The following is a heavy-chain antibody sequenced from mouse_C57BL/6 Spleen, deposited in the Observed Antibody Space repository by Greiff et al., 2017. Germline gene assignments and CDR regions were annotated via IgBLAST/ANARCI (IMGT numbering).Heavy chain of an antibody. CDR2: ISSGSSTI. V-gene: IGHV5-17*01. J-gene: IGHJ1*03. CDR3: ARRYYGNYWYFDV. D-gene: IGHD2-1*01. CDR1: GFTFSDYG. Sequence: EVQGVESGGGLVKPGGSLKLSCAASGFTFSDYGMHWVRQAPEKGLEWVAYISSGSSTIYYADTVKGRFTISRDNAKNTLFLQMTSLRSEDTAMYYCARRYYGNYWYFDVWGTGTTVTVSS.